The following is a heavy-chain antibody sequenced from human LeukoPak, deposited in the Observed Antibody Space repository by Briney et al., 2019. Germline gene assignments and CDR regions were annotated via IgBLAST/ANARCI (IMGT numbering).Heavy chain of an antibody. D-gene: IGHD4-11*01. J-gene: IGHJ4*02. CDR1: GFTFSDYY. V-gene: IGHV3-11*04. Sequence: GGSLRLSCAASGFTFSDYYMSWIRQAPGKGLEWVSYISSSGSTIYYADSVKGRFTISRDNTKNSLYLQMNSLRVEDTATYYCARIQEYSNGSYWGQGILVTVSS. CDR2: ISSSGSTI. CDR3: ARIQEYSNGSY.